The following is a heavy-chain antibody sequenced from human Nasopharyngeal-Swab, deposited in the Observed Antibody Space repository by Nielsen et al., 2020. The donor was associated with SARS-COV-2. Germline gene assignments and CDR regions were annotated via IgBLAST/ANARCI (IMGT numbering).Heavy chain of an antibody. CDR2: ISSNGGST. V-gene: IGHV3-64*04. CDR3: AKSMVRGVIMKTGSYMDV. J-gene: IGHJ6*03. Sequence: WIRQPPGKGLEYVSAISSNGGSTYFADSVKGRFTISRDNSKDTLHLQMNSLRAEDTAVYYCAKSMVRGVIMKTGSYMDVWGKGTTVTVSS. D-gene: IGHD3-10*01.